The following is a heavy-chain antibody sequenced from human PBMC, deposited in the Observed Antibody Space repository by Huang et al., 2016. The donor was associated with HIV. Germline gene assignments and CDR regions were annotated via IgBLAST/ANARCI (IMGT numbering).Heavy chain of an antibody. J-gene: IGHJ4*02. CDR2: IFYSGIT. CDR1: GASITNGGYD. CDR3: ARGAVEADDYGDYVLQY. Sequence: VQLQESGPGLVKPSQTLSLTCTVSGASITNGGYDWSWIRQPPGKGLEWIGYIFYSGITHYNPSLKSRISMSVDTSKNQFSLNLSAVTAADTALYYCARGAVEADDYGDYVLQYWGQGTVVAVSS. D-gene: IGHD4-17*01. V-gene: IGHV4-30-4*08.